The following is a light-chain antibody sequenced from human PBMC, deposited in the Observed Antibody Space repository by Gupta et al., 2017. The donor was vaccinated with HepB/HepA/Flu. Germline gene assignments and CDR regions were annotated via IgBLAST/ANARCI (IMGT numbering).Light chain of an antibody. CDR2: RNS. J-gene: IGLJ2*01. CDR1: SSNIGSNY. CDR3: VAWDASRSGLV. Sequence: QSVLTQPPSASGTPGQRVTISCSGSSSNIGSNYVYWYQQFPGTAPKLLIYRNSQRPAGVPDRFSGSKSATSAAMATSGLRAEDEADYYCVAWDASRSGLVFGGGTKLTVL. V-gene: IGLV1-47*01.